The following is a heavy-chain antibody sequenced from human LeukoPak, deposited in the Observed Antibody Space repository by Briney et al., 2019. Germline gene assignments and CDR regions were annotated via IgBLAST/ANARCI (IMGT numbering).Heavy chain of an antibody. V-gene: IGHV3-23*01. CDR3: AKGRRRGSITIFGVVLDY. CDR1: GFTFSSYA. D-gene: IGHD3-3*01. Sequence: PGGSLRLSCAASGFTFSSYAMSWVRQAPGKGLEWVSPISGSGGSTYYADSVKGRFTISRDNSKNTLYLQMNSLRAEDTAVYYCAKGRRRGSITIFGVVLDYWGQGTLVTVSS. CDR2: ISGSGGST. J-gene: IGHJ4*02.